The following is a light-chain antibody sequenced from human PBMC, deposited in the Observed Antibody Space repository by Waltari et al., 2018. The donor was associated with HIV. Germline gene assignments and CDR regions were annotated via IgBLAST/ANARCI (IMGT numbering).Light chain of an antibody. Sequence: EIVLTQSPGTLSLSPGEGATLSCRASQSVGSSYLAWYQQKPGQAPRRLIYGASGRASGIPDRCSGSGSGTDFTRTISILEPEDFAVYYCQQYGSSPYSFGQGTKLEI. CDR2: GAS. V-gene: IGKV3-20*01. CDR3: QQYGSSPYS. CDR1: QSVGSSY. J-gene: IGKJ2*03.